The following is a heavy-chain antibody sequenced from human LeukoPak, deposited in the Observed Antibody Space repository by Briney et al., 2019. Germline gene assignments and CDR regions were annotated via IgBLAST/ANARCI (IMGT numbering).Heavy chain of an antibody. Sequence: ETLSLTCTVSGGSISTSNYYWGWIRQPPGKGLEWVSSIFQGGGEIHYADSVRGRFTISRDNSKSTLFLQMNSLRAEDSAIYYCATYRQVLLPFESWGQGTLVTVSS. V-gene: IGHV3-53*01. CDR3: ATYRQVLLPFES. D-gene: IGHD5-18*01. CDR2: IFQGGGEI. J-gene: IGHJ4*02. CDR1: GGSISTSNYY.